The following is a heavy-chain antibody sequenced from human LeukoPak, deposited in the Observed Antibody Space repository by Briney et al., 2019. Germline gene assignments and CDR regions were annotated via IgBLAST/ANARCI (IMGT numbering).Heavy chain of an antibody. V-gene: IGHV1-69*06. Sequence: ASVKVSCKASGYTFTSYGISWVRQAPGQGLEWMGGIIPIFGTANYAQKFQGRVTITADKSTSTAYMELSSLRSEGTAVYYCASVVLGATTHSYYYYYMDVWGKGTTVTVSS. CDR3: ASVVLGATTHSYYYYYMDV. J-gene: IGHJ6*03. D-gene: IGHD5-12*01. CDR2: IIPIFGTA. CDR1: GYTFTSYG.